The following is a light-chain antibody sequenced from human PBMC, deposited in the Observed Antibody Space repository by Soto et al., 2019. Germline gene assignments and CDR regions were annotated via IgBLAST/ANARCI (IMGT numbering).Light chain of an antibody. CDR2: RNN. Sequence: QSVLTQPPSASGTPGQRVTISCSGSSSNIGSNYVYWYQQLPGTAPKLLIYRNNQQPSGVPDRFSGSKSGTSASLAISGLRSEDEADYYCAAWDDSLSGWVFGTGTKLTVL. J-gene: IGLJ1*01. CDR3: AAWDDSLSGWV. CDR1: SSNIGSNY. V-gene: IGLV1-47*01.